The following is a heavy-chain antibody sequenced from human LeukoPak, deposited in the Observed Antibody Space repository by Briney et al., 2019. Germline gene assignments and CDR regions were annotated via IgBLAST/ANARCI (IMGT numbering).Heavy chain of an antibody. CDR3: ARDGFGTGSN. J-gene: IGHJ4*02. V-gene: IGHV3-7*03. D-gene: IGHD3-16*01. CDR1: GLTFSNYW. CDR2: IKQDGSEK. Sequence: GGSLRLSCAASGLTFSNYWMDWVRQAPGKGLEWVANIKQDGSEKNYVDSVKGRFIISGDNAKNSLYLQMNTLRADDTAVYYCARDGFGTGSNWGQGTLVTVSS.